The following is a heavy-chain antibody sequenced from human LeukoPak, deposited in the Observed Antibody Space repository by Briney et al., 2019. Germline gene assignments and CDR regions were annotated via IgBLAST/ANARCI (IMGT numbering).Heavy chain of an antibody. CDR1: GGSISSSSYY. CDR3: ARQLGYCSSTSCYADKVDY. V-gene: IGHV4-39*01. CDR2: IYYSGST. D-gene: IGHD2-2*01. Sequence: SETLSLTCTVSGGSISSSSYYWGWIRQPPGKGLEWIGSIYYSGSTYYNPSLKSRVTISVDTSKNQFSLKLSTVTAADTAVYYCARQLGYCSSTSCYADKVDYWGQGTLVTVSS. J-gene: IGHJ4*02.